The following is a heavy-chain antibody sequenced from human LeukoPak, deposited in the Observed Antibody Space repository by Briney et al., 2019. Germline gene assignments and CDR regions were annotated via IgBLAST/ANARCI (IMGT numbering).Heavy chain of an antibody. CDR3: ATVSAFFYDSGSYYTFDY. D-gene: IGHD3-10*01. CDR1: GGSISSSSYY. J-gene: IGHJ4*02. V-gene: IGHV4-39*07. Sequence: SETLSLTCTVSGGSISSSSYYWGWIRQPPGKGLEWIGSIYYSGSTYYNPSLKSRVTISVDKSKNQFSLKLSSVTAADTAVYYCATVSAFFYDSGSYYTFDYWGQGTLVTVSS. CDR2: IYYSGST.